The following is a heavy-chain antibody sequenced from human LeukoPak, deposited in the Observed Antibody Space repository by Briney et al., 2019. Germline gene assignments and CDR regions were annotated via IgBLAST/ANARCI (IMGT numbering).Heavy chain of an antibody. J-gene: IGHJ6*04. Sequence: KASETLSLTCGVSGRSFSSHYWTWIRQPPGKGLEWIGEINPRGSTNYNPSLESRVTVSADTSRNQLSLSLTSVTAADSAVHFCARGLRQGSAWSWGPKEKSYQYMDVWGTGTTVIVSS. V-gene: IGHV4-34*01. CDR1: GRSFSSHY. CDR2: INPRGST. D-gene: IGHD6-19*01. CDR3: ARGLRQGSAWSWGPKEKSYQYMDV.